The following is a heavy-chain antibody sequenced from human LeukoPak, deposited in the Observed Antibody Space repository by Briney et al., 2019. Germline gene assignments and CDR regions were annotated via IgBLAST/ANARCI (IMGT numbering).Heavy chain of an antibody. Sequence: GGSLRVSCAASGFTFTAYLMSWVRQAPGKGLEWVADIKHDGSEKYYVDSVKGRFTISRDNTKNSLYLQMNSLRAEDTAVFYCARDQYDTWSRRGNFDSWGQGTLVIVSS. V-gene: IGHV3-7*03. CDR3: ARDQYDTWSRRGNFDS. CDR2: IKHDGSEK. CDR1: GFTFTAYL. J-gene: IGHJ4*02. D-gene: IGHD3-3*01.